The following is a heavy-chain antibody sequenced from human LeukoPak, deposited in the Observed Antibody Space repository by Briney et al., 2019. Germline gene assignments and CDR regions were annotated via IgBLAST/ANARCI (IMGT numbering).Heavy chain of an antibody. D-gene: IGHD3-10*01. V-gene: IGHV3-30*03. Sequence: GGSLRLSCAASGFTFSSYGMHWVRQAPGKGLEWVAVISYDGSNKYYADSVKGRFTISRDNSKNTLYLQMNSLRAEDTAVYYCARDFKERVRGVMIPSGYYYYYYMDVWGKGTTVTVSS. CDR1: GFTFSSYG. CDR2: ISYDGSNK. CDR3: ARDFKERVRGVMIPSGYYYYYYMDV. J-gene: IGHJ6*03.